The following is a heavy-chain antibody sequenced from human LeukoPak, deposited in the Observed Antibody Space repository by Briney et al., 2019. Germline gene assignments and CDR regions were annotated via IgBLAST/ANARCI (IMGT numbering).Heavy chain of an antibody. CDR2: ISTSSTYI. J-gene: IGHJ4*02. V-gene: IGHV3-21*06. Sequence: PGGSLRLSCVGSGFTFGIHGMNWARQAPGKGLEWVSLISTSSTYIKYADSLKGRFTVSRDNVKSSLYLQMSSLTAEDTAVYYCARDRCSNSDCPFDYWGQGTLVTVSS. CDR1: GFTFGIHG. D-gene: IGHD2-21*02. CDR3: ARDRCSNSDCPFDY.